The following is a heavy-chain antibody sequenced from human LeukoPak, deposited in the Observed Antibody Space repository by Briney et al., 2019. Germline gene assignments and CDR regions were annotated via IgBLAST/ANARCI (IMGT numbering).Heavy chain of an antibody. J-gene: IGHJ6*04. V-gene: IGHV3-30*18. Sequence: PGGSLRLSCAASGFTFSSYAMNWVRQAPGKGLEWVAVISCGGNKYYADSVKGRFTISRDNSKNTLYLQMNSLRAEDTAVYYCAKDDYGMGVWGKGTTVTVSS. CDR2: ISCGGNK. CDR1: GFTFSSYA. CDR3: AKDDYGMGV.